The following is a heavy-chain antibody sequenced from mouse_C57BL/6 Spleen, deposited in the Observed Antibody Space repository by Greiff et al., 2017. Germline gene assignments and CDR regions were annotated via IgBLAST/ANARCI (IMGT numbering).Heavy chain of an antibody. CDR2: IDPSDSET. J-gene: IGHJ2*01. CDR3: ARGYYGSSYDPYYFDY. Sequence: VQLQQPGAELVRPGSSVKLSCKASGYTFTSYWMHWVKQRPIQGLEWIGNIDPSDSETHYNQKFKDKATLTVDKSSSTAYMQLSSLTSEDSAVYYCARGYYGSSYDPYYFDYWGQGTALTVSS. CDR1: GYTFTSYW. D-gene: IGHD1-1*01. V-gene: IGHV1-52*01.